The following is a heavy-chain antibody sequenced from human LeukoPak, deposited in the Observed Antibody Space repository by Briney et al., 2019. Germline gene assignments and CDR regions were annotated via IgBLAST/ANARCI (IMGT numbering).Heavy chain of an antibody. CDR2: IKQDGSEK. CDR1: GFTCSSYG. CDR3: ARDPSTSQYYYYYYMEG. V-gene: IGHV3-7*01. D-gene: IGHD2-2*01. Sequence: PGGSLRLYCAASGFTCSSYGMHWVRQAPGKGLEWVANIKQDGSEKDYVDSVKGRFTISRDKAKNSLYLHMNSLRAEDTAVYYCARDPSTSQYYYYYYMEGWGKRTTVTVSS. J-gene: IGHJ6*03.